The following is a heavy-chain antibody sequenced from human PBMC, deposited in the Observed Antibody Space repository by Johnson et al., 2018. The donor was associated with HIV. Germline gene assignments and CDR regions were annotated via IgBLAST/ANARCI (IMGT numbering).Heavy chain of an antibody. J-gene: IGHJ3*02. Sequence: QVQLVESGGGVVQPGRSLRLSCAASRFIFSTSGMHWVRQAPGKGLEWVAVISFDGSNKYYADSVKGRFTISRDNSKNTLYLQMNSLRTEDTAVYYCARVRKIFGVVPSLLGAFDIWGQGTMVTVSS. CDR3: ARVRKIFGVVPSLLGAFDI. D-gene: IGHD3-3*01. CDR1: RFIFSTSG. V-gene: IGHV3-30*19. CDR2: ISFDGSNK.